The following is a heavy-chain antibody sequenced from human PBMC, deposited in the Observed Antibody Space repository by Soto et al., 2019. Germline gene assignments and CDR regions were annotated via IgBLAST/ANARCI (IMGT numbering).Heavy chain of an antibody. V-gene: IGHV4-31*01. CDR3: ARATSFSGPVGY. Sequence: QLQLQESGPGLVKPSQTLSLACTVSGGSFSSGGYYWSWIRQLPGKGLEWIGYIYYSGSTYYNPSRKSQFSILPDTTKNPSPPRLGSVTAANTPVCYCARATSFSGPVGYWAKGPL. CDR1: GGSFSSGGYY. J-gene: IGHJ4*02. CDR2: IYYSGST.